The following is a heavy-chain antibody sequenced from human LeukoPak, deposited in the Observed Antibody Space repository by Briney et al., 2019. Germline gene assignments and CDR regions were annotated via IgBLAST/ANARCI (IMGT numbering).Heavy chain of an antibody. Sequence: GRSLRLSCAASGFTFSNYGMHWVRQAPGKGMDWVAVIWYDGSTKYYADSVKGRFTISRDNSKNTLYLQMNSLRAEDTAVYYFAREAIAPAHFGYWGQGTLVTVSS. J-gene: IGHJ4*02. CDR1: GFTFSNYG. CDR3: AREAIAPAHFGY. D-gene: IGHD6-13*01. V-gene: IGHV3-33*01. CDR2: IWYDGSTK.